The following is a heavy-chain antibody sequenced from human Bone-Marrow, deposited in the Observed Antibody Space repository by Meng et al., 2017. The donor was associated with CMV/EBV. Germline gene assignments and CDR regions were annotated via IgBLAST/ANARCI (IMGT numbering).Heavy chain of an antibody. J-gene: IGHJ6*02. CDR3: AKAVARLRTYYGMDV. CDR2: ISYDGSNK. CDR1: GFTFSSYA. Sequence: GGSLRLSCAASGFTFSSYAMHWVRQAPGKGLEWVAVISYDGSNKYYADTVKDRFTISRDNSKNTLYVQMNRLRGEDTAVYYCAKAVARLRTYYGMDVWGQGTTVTVSS. V-gene: IGHV3-30*04. D-gene: IGHD2-21*01.